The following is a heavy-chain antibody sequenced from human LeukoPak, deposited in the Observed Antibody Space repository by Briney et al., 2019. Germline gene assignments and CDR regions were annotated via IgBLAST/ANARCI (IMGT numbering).Heavy chain of an antibody. V-gene: IGHV4-59*01. D-gene: IGHD1-20*01. CDR2: IYYSGST. CDR3: ARDLYNSGAFDY. CDR1: GGSFSSYY. J-gene: IGHJ4*02. Sequence: PSETLSLTCAVYGGSFSSYYWSWIRQPPGKGLEWIGYIYYSGSTNYNPSLKSRVTISVDTPKNQFSLKLSSVTAADTAVYYCARDLYNSGAFDYWGQGTLVTVSS.